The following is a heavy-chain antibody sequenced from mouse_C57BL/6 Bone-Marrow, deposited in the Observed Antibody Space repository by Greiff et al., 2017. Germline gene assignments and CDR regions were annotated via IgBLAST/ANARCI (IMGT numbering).Heavy chain of an antibody. Sequence: VQLQQSGAELVRPGTSVKVSCKASGYAFTNYLIEWVKQRPGQGLEWIGVINPGSGGTNYNEKFKGKATLTADKSSSTAYMQLSSLTSEDSAVYFCARRNYYGSSSLFDYWGQGTTLTVSS. J-gene: IGHJ2*01. V-gene: IGHV1-54*01. CDR2: INPGSGGT. CDR1: GYAFTNYL. D-gene: IGHD1-1*01. CDR3: ARRNYYGSSSLFDY.